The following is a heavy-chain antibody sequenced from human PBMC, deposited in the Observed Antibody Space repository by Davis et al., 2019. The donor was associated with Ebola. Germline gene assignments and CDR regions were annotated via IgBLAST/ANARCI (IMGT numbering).Heavy chain of an antibody. D-gene: IGHD3-3*01. V-gene: IGHV1-8*01. Sequence: ASVKVSCKASGYTFTSYDINWVRQATGQGLEWMGWMNPNSGNTGYAQKFQGRVTMTRNTPIRTANMELSSLTSEETAVYYCARVLNYDFWRCYAALITERNWFDPWGQGTLVTVSS. J-gene: IGHJ5*02. CDR2: MNPNSGNT. CDR1: GYTFTSYD. CDR3: ARVLNYDFWRCYAALITERNWFDP.